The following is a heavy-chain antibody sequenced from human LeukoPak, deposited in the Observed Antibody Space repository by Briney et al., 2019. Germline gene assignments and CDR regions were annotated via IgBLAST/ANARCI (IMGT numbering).Heavy chain of an antibody. J-gene: IGHJ4*02. CDR3: ARDKGGREITFGGVDY. CDR1: GFTFSSYA. V-gene: IGHV3-30-3*01. Sequence: GGSLRLSCAASGFTFSSYAMHWVRQAPGKGLERVAVISYDGSNKYYADSVKGRFTISRDNSKNTLYLQMNSLRAEDTAVYYCARDKGGREITFGGVDYWGQGTLVTVSS. D-gene: IGHD3-16*01. CDR2: ISYDGSNK.